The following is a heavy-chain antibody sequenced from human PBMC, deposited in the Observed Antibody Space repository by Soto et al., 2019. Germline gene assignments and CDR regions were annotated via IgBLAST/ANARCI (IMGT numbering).Heavy chain of an antibody. V-gene: IGHV1-18*01. J-gene: IGHJ3*02. CDR3: ARGAYCSGGSCYVGNDAFDI. D-gene: IGHD2-15*01. CDR2: ISAYNGNT. Sequence: ASVKVSCKASGYTFTSYGISWVRQAPGQGLERMGWISAYNGNTHYAQKLQGRVTMTTDKSTSTAYMERSSLGSEDTAVYYCARGAYCSGGSCYVGNDAFDIWGQGTMVTVSS. CDR1: GYTFTSYG.